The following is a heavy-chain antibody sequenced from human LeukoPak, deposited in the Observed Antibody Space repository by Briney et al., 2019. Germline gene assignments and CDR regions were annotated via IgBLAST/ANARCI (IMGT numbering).Heavy chain of an antibody. CDR2: IKEDGSEK. CDR3: AREQGWTTDYYGMDV. CDR1: GFTFSRYW. V-gene: IGHV3-7*01. D-gene: IGHD6-19*01. J-gene: IGHJ6*02. Sequence: GGSLRLSCAGSGFTFSRYWVTWVRQAPGKGLEWVANIKEDGSEKDYVDSVKGRFTISRDNARNSLYLQMNSLRVEDTAVYYCAREQGWTTDYYGMDVWGQGTTVTVSS.